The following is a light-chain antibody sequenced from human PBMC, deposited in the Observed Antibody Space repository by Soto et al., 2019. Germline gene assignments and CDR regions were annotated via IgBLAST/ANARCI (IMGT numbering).Light chain of an antibody. V-gene: IGLV2-14*01. J-gene: IGLJ2*01. CDR1: SSDVGGYNY. CDR2: DVS. Sequence: QLVLTQPASVSGSPGQSITISCTGTSSDVGGYNYVSWYQQHPGKAPKLMIYDVSNRPSGVSNRFSGSKSGNTASLTISGLQAEDAADYYCSSYTSSSTLEVVFGGGTKVTVL. CDR3: SSYTSSSTLEVV.